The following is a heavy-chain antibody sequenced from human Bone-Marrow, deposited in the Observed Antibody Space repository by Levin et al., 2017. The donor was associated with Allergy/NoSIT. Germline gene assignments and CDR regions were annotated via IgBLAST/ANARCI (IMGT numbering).Heavy chain of an antibody. J-gene: IGHJ4*02. CDR1: GFTFSSYG. D-gene: IGHD1-26*01. V-gene: IGHV3-30*18. CDR3: AKDNGGLSGSYPGLDY. Sequence: PGGSLRLSCAASGFTFSSYGMHWVRQAPGKGLEWVAVISYDGSNKYYADSVKGRFTISRDNSKNTLYLQMNSLRAEDTAVYYCAKDNGGLSGSYPGLDYWGQGTLVTVSS. CDR2: ISYDGSNK.